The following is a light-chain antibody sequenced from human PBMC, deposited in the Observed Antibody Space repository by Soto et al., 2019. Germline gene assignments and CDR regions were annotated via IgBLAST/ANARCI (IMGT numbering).Light chain of an antibody. Sequence: GDRVTITCRASQGISSWLAWYQQKPGKAPKLLIYDASSLESGVPSRFSGSGSGTEFTLTISSLQPDDFATYYCQQYRGTFGQGTKVEIK. CDR1: QGISSW. J-gene: IGKJ1*01. CDR3: QQYRGT. CDR2: DAS. V-gene: IGKV1-5*01.